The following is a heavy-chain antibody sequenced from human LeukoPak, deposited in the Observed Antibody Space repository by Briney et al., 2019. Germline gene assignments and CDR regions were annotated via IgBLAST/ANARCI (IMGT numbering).Heavy chain of an antibody. CDR3: ARVFSVPYLLDS. Sequence: PSETLSLTCAISGHSTTRGYYWAWFRQSPGMGLEWIATFFQSHRSFYNAPLESRVTMSLDTSKSQFSLNLTSVTAADTAVYYCARVFSVPYLLDSWGRGTQVTVSS. D-gene: IGHD2/OR15-2a*01. CDR2: FFQSHRS. V-gene: IGHV4-38-2*01. CDR1: GHSTTRGYY. J-gene: IGHJ4*02.